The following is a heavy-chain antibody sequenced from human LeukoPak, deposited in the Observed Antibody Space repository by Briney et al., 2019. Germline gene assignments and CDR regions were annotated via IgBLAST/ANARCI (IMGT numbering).Heavy chain of an antibody. J-gene: IGHJ1*01. CDR1: GFTFSRYG. Sequence: GGSLRLSCAASGFTFSRYGMHWVRQAPGKGLEWVAVIWYDGSNKYCSDSVKGRFTISRDNSKNTLYLQMNSLRVEDTAVYYCATTASRGPQSAEYFQYWGQGTLVTVSS. CDR2: IWYDGSNK. CDR3: ATTASRGPQSAEYFQY. V-gene: IGHV3-33*01.